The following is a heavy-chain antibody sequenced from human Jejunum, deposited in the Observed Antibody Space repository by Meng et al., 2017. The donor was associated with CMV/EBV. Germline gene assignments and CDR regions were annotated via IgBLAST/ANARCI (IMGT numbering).Heavy chain of an antibody. V-gene: IGHV4-39*01. D-gene: IGHD6-6*01. CDR1: GGSISSSIHY. J-gene: IGHJ5*02. CDR2: GST. Sequence: LTCAVSGGSISSSIHYWTWIRQPPGKGLEWIGSGSTYYNPSLKSRVTISVDTSKNQFSLMLTSVTAADTAVYYCVDYSSSYGWFDPWGQGTLVTVSS. CDR3: VDYSSSYGWFDP.